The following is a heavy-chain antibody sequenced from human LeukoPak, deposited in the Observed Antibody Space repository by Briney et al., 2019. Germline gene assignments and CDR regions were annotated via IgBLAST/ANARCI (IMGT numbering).Heavy chain of an antibody. CDR3: ARDSEPVVPAATDNYFDY. Sequence: PGRSLRLSCAASGFNFSSYAMHWVRQAPGKGLEWVAVISYDGSDKYYADSVKGRFTISRDNSKNTLYLQMNSLRAEDTAVYYCARDSEPVVPAATDNYFDYWGQGTLVTVSS. J-gene: IGHJ4*02. D-gene: IGHD2-2*01. CDR1: GFNFSSYA. CDR2: ISYDGSDK. V-gene: IGHV3-30*04.